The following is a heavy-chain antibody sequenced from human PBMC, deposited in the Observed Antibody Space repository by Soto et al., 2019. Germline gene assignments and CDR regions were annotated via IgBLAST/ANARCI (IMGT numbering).Heavy chain of an antibody. CDR3: ASSDRSAYYYYGMDV. D-gene: IGHD3-16*02. J-gene: IGHJ6*02. CDR1: GGSFSGYY. Sequence: SETLSLTCAVYGGSFSGYYWSWIRQPPGKGLEWIGEINHSGSANYNPTFKSRVSISVDTSKNQLSLQLSSVTAADTAVYYCASSDRSAYYYYGMDVWGQGTTVTVSS. CDR2: INHSGSA. V-gene: IGHV4-34*01.